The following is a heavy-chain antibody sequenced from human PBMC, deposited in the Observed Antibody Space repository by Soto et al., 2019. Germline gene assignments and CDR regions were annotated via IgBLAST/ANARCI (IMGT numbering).Heavy chain of an antibody. V-gene: IGHV4-59*01. CDR3: ASDRMGRLDH. J-gene: IGHJ4*01. D-gene: IGHD3-16*01. CDR1: GGSITTNQ. CDR2: ISKSGSA. Sequence: SETLSLTCTVSGGSITTNQWGWIRQPPGKGLEWIGYISKSGSANQNPSLQSRVTMSIDMAKNQFSLKLTSVTAADKAVYFCASDRMGRLDHWGHGTLVTVSS.